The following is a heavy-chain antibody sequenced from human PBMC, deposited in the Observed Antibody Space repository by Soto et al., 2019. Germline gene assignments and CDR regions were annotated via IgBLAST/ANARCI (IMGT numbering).Heavy chain of an antibody. D-gene: IGHD2-21*01. Sequence: EVQLVESGGGLVQPGGSLRLSCAASGFTFSSYAMHWVRQAPGKGLEYVSDITSNGGNTDYASSVKGRFTISRDSSKNTLYLQMGSLRAEDMAVYYCARRIPFGYGMDVWGQGTTVTVSS. CDR2: ITSNGGNT. J-gene: IGHJ6*02. CDR1: GFTFSSYA. V-gene: IGHV3-64*01. CDR3: ARRIPFGYGMDV.